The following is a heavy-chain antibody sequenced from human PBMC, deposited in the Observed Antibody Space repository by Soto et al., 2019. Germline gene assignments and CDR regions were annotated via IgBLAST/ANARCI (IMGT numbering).Heavy chain of an antibody. Sequence: SLKVSCKASGGTFSSYAISWVRQAPGQGLEWMGGIIPIFGTANYAQKFQGRVTITADESTSTAYMELSSLRSEDTAVYYCAGNLGSHINWFDPWGQGTLVTVSS. CDR1: GGTFSSYA. CDR3: AGNLGSHINWFDP. D-gene: IGHD2-15*01. CDR2: IIPIFGTA. J-gene: IGHJ5*02. V-gene: IGHV1-69*13.